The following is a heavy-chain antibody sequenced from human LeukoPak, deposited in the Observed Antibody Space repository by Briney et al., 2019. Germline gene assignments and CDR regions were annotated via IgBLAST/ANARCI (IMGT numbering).Heavy chain of an antibody. J-gene: IGHJ4*02. CDR2: IYYSGST. CDR3: ARDLTDYFDY. CDR1: GGSISSYY. V-gene: IGHV4-59*01. Sequence: PSETLSLTCTVSGGSISSYYWSWIRQPPGKGLEWIGYIYYSGSTNYNPSLKSRVTISVDTSKNQFSLKLSSVTAADTAVYYRARDLTDYFDYWGQGTLVTVSS.